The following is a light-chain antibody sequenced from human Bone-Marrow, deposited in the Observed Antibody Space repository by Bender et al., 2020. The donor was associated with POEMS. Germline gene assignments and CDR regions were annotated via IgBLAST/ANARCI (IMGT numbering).Light chain of an antibody. CDR1: SSDVGGYNY. Sequence: HSALTQPASVSGSPGQSITISCTGTSSDVGGYNYVSWYQQRPGKAPKLMIYDVSNRPSGVSNRFSGSKSGDTASLTISGLQAEDEADYYCCSYVGISNVVFGGGTKLTVL. V-gene: IGLV2-14*01. CDR3: CSYVGISNVV. J-gene: IGLJ2*01. CDR2: DVS.